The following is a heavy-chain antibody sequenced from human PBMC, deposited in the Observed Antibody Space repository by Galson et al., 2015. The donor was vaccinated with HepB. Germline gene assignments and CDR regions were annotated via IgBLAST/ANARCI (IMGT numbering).Heavy chain of an antibody. D-gene: IGHD6-19*01. Sequence: SVKVSCKASGYTFTSYAMHWVRQAPGQRLEWMGWINAGNGNTKYSQKFQSRVTITRDTSASTAYMELSSLRSEDTAVYYCARTKTGVAGTFDYWGQGTLVTVSS. CDR2: INAGNGNT. V-gene: IGHV1-3*01. CDR1: GYTFTSYA. CDR3: ARTKTGVAGTFDY. J-gene: IGHJ4*02.